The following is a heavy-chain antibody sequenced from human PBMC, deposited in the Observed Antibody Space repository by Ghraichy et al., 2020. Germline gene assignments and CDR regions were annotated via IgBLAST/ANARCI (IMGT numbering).Heavy chain of an antibody. CDR3: AGVVLDTVITNNFFDN. J-gene: IGHJ4*02. Sequence: SQTLSLTCTVSGVPISSYFWSWIRQPPGKRLEWIGYVYDSGSTTYNPSYNPSLKSRVTISADTSKNQLSLKLTSVTTADTAVYYCAGVVLDTVITNNFFDNWGQGILVSVSS. CDR2: VYDSGST. CDR1: GVPISSYF. V-gene: IGHV4-59*12. D-gene: IGHD5-18*01.